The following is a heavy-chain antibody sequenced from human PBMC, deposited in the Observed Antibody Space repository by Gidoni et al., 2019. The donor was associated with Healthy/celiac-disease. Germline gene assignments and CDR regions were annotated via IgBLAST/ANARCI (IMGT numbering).Heavy chain of an antibody. CDR2: IDPSSGGT. CDR3: ARGSMEWGLLPYFDY. Sequence: QVQLVQSGAEVTKPGDAVKVSCKSSGYTLTGYYMHWVRQAPGQGLEWMRLIDPSSGGTNYAQKFQGSVTMTRDTSISTTYMALSRLRSDDTAVYYCARGSMEWGLLPYFDYWGQGTLVTVSS. J-gene: IGHJ4*02. CDR1: GYTLTGYY. D-gene: IGHD1-26*01. V-gene: IGHV1-2*02.